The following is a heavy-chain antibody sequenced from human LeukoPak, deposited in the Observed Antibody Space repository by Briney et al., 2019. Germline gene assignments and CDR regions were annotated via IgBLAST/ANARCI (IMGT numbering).Heavy chain of an antibody. D-gene: IGHD3-16*02. CDR2: INHSGST. J-gene: IGHJ6*03. V-gene: IGHV4-34*01. CDR1: GGSFSGYY. CDR3: ARRFRDYDYVWGSYRSYYYMDV. Sequence: SETLSLTCAVYGGSFSGYYWSWIRQPPGKGLEWIGEINHSGSTNYKPSLKSRVTISVDTSKNQFSLKLSSVPAADTAVYYCARRFRDYDYVWGSYRSYYYMDVWGKGTTVTISS.